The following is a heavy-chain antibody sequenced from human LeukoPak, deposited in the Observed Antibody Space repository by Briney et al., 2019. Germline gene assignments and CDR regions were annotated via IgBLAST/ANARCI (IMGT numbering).Heavy chain of an antibody. CDR3: ARRAYCGGDCFNFDY. D-gene: IGHD2-21*02. CDR2: IYPGDSDT. Sequence: KISCKGSGYSFTSYWIGWVRQLPGKGLEWMGIIYPGDSDTRYSPSFQGQVTISADKSISTAYLQWSSLKASDTAMYYCARRAYCGGDCFNFDYWGQGTLVTVSS. CDR1: GYSFTSYW. V-gene: IGHV5-51*01. J-gene: IGHJ4*02.